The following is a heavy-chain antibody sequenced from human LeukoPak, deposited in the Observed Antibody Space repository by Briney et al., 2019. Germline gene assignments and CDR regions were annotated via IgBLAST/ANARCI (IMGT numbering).Heavy chain of an antibody. CDR2: INTGNGNT. CDR1: GYTFTSYV. D-gene: IGHD3-22*01. J-gene: IGHJ4*02. Sequence: GASVKVSCKASGYTFTSYVMHWVRQAPGQRLEWMGWINTGNGNTKYSQKFQGRVTITRDTSASTAYMELSSLRSEDTAVYYCARGSSDYPRYFDYWGQGSLVTVSS. CDR3: ARGSSDYPRYFDY. V-gene: IGHV1-3*04.